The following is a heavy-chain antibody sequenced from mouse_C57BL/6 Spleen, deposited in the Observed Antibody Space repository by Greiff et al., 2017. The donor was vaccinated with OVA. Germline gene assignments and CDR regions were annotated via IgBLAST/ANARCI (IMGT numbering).Heavy chain of an antibody. Sequence: EVQVVESGGGLVKPGGSLKLSCAASGFTFSSYTMSWVRQTPAKRLVWFATISGGGGNTYYPDSVKGRFTITSDNAKNTLYLQMSSLRYEDTALYYGARQPGGFDDWGKGTTLTVSS. CDR1: GFTFSSYT. D-gene: IGHD1-1*02. V-gene: IGHV5-9*01. CDR3: ARQPGGFDD. J-gene: IGHJ2*01. CDR2: ISGGGGNT.